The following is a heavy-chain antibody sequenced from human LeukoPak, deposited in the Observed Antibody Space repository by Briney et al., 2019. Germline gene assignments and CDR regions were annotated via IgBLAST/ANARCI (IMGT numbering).Heavy chain of an antibody. CDR1: GGSISSSSYY. CDR2: IYYSGST. CDR3: ARLTGSNIFDY. J-gene: IGHJ4*02. Sequence: SETLSLTCTVSGGSISSSSYYWGWIRQPPGKGLEWIGSIYYSGSTYYNPSLKSRVTIFVDTSKNQFSLKLNSVTAADTAVYYCARLTGSNIFDYWGQGTLVTVSS. V-gene: IGHV4-39*01.